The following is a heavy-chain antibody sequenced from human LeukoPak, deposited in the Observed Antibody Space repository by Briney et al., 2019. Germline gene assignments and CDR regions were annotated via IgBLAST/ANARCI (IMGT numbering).Heavy chain of an antibody. Sequence: PSETLSLTCTVSGYSINSGYYWVWIRQPPGEGLEWIGSIYRTGSTNYNPSLKSRVTISLDTSKNQFSLKLSSVTAADTAVYYCARHRRSSSWSYYYYYYMDVWGKGTTVTISS. V-gene: IGHV4-38-2*02. CDR3: ARHRRSSSWSYYYYYYMDV. J-gene: IGHJ6*03. CDR2: IYRTGST. CDR1: GYSINSGYY. D-gene: IGHD6-13*01.